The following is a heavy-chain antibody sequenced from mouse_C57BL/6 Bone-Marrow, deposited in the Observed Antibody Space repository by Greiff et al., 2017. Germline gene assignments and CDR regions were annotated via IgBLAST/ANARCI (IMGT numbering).Heavy chain of an antibody. Sequence: VQVVESGAELARPGASVKLSCKASGYTFTSYGISWVKQRTGQGLEWIGEIYPRSGNTYYNEKFKGKATLTADKSSSTAYMELRSLTSEDSAVYFCARHGLAWFAYWGQGTLVTVSA. J-gene: IGHJ3*01. V-gene: IGHV1-81*01. CDR2: IYPRSGNT. CDR3: ARHGLAWFAY. CDR1: GYTFTSYG.